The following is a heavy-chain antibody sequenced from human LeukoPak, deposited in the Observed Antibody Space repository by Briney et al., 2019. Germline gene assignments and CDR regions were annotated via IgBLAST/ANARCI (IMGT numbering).Heavy chain of an antibody. D-gene: IGHD6-19*01. CDR1: GFTFSSYA. CDR2: ISGSGGST. J-gene: IGHJ6*02. CDR3: AKDLGYTSPLVYYGMDV. V-gene: IGHV3-23*01. Sequence: GRSLRLSCAASGFTFSSYAMSWVRQAPGKGLEWVSAISGSGGSTYYADSVKGRFTISRDNSKNTLYLQMNSLRAEDTAVYYCAKDLGYTSPLVYYGMDVWGQGTTVAVS.